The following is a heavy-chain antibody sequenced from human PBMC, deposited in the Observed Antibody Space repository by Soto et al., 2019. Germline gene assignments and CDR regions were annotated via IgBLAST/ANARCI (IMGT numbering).Heavy chain of an antibody. Sequence: SETLSLTCAVSGYSISSGYYWGWLRQPPGKGLEWIVSIYHGGITYYNPSLNSRVTLSIDMTNNHVSLILNSVTAADTAVYYCARVGPWVPYYYDSSPYTFENWFDPWGQGTLVTASS. V-gene: IGHV4-38-2*01. CDR1: GYSISSGYY. CDR2: IYHGGIT. CDR3: ARVGPWVPYYYDSSPYTFENWFDP. J-gene: IGHJ5*02. D-gene: IGHD3-22*01.